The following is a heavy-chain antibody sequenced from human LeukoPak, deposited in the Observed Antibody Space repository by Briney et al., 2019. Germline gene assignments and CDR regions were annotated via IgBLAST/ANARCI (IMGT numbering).Heavy chain of an antibody. CDR3: VRGMDV. CDR2: IKQDGSEK. Sequence: GGSLRLSCAASGFTFSSYSMNWVRQAPGKGLEWVANIKQDGSEKYYVDSVKGRFTISRDNAKNSQYLQMNSLRVEDTAVYYCVRGMDVWGQGTTVTVSS. CDR1: GFTFSSYS. V-gene: IGHV3-7*04. J-gene: IGHJ6*02.